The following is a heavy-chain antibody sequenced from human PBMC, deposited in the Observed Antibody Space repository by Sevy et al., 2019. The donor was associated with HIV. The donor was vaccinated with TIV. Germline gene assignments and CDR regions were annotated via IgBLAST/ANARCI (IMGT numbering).Heavy chain of an antibody. J-gene: IGHJ4*02. V-gene: IGHV1-18*01. CDR2: ITTYNGLT. CDR3: ATTSTMVPGGLEDY. Sequence: ASVKVSCKASGYTLANYGLTWVRQAPGQRPEWVGWITTYNGLTNYAQKFQGRVTLTTDTSTNTAYMELRTLRSDDTAIYYCATTSTMVPGGLEDYWGPGTLVTVSS. D-gene: IGHD3-10*01. CDR1: GYTLANYG.